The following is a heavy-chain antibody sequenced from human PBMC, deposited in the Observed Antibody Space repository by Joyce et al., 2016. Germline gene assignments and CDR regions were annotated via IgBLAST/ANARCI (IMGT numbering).Heavy chain of an antibody. Sequence: QVQLQESGPGLVKPSETLSLTCTVSGDSINNGDYYWAWLRQPPGEGLEWIGSRHAATTTYYSPSLKSRMFMSVDTSKNQFSLKVDSVTAADTAVYYCARDFSMIIDVFELWGLGTLVTVSS. J-gene: IGHJ3*01. CDR2: RHAATTT. CDR1: GDSINNGDYY. CDR3: ARDFSMIIDVFEL. D-gene: IGHD3-22*01. V-gene: IGHV4-39*07.